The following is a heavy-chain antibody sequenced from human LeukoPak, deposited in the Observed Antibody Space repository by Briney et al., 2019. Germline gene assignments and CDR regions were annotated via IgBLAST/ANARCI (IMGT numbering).Heavy chain of an antibody. J-gene: IGHJ3*02. CDR3: AKDFGYDWSDGDAFDI. D-gene: IGHD3-9*01. V-gene: IGHV4-39*02. CDR2: IYYSGST. CDR1: GGSISRSSFY. Sequence: SETLSLTCTVSGGSISRSSFYWAWIRQPPGKGLEWIGSIYYSGSTYYNPSLKSRVTISVRTSKNQFSLKLSSVTAADTAVYYCAKDFGYDWSDGDAFDIWGQGTMVTVSS.